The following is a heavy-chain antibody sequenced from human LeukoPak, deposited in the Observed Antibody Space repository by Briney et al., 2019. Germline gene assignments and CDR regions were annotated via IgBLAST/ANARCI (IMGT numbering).Heavy chain of an antibody. J-gene: IGHJ4*02. CDR2: ISGSGGST. CDR1: GFTFSSYE. CDR3: AKALMVRGGAFDY. D-gene: IGHD3-10*01. Sequence: GGSLRLSCAASGFTFSSYEMNWVRQAPGKGLEWVSAISGSGGSTYYADSVKGRFTISRDNSKNTLYLQMNSLRAEDTAVYYCAKALMVRGGAFDYWGQGTLVTVSS. V-gene: IGHV3-23*01.